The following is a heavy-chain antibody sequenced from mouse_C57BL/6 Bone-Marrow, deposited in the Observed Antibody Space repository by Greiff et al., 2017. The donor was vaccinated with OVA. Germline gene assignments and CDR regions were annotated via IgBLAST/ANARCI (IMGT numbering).Heavy chain of an antibody. Sequence: VQLQQPGAELVKPGASVKMSCKASGYTFTSYWITWVKQRPGQGLEWIGDIYPGSGSTNYNEKFKSKATLTVDTSSSTAYMQLSRLTSEDSAVYYCARYYGSSPSYWYFDVWGTGTTVTVSS. CDR3: ARYYGSSPSYWYFDV. CDR1: GYTFTSYW. J-gene: IGHJ1*03. V-gene: IGHV1-55*01. CDR2: IYPGSGST. D-gene: IGHD1-1*01.